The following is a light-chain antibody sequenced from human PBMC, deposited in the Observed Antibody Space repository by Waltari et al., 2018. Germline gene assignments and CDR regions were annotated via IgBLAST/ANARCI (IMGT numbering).Light chain of an antibody. CDR3: ALYMGNGISM. CDR2: STN. V-gene: IGLV8-61*01. CDR1: SGSVSTSYY. J-gene: IGLJ3*02. Sequence: QTVVTQEPSFSVSPGGTVTLTCGLSSGSVSTSYYPSWYQQSPGQAPRTLIYSTNTRASGVADRFSGSILGNKAALTITGAQADDESDYYCALYMGNGISMFGGGTKLTVL.